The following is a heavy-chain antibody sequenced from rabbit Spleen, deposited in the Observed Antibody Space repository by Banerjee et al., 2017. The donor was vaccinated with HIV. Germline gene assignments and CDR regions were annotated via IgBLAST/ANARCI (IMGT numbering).Heavy chain of an antibody. Sequence: QEQLVESGGGLVQPGGSLKLSCKASGFDLSSYGVSWVRQAPGKGLEWIGYIDPIFGATYYATWVNGRFTISSHNAQNTLYLQLNSLTAADTATYFCVRGASSSGYYSLWGPGTSSPS. V-gene: IGHV1S47*01. CDR2: IDPIFGAT. CDR3: VRGASSSGYYSL. J-gene: IGHJ4*01. CDR1: GFDLSSYG. D-gene: IGHD1-1*01.